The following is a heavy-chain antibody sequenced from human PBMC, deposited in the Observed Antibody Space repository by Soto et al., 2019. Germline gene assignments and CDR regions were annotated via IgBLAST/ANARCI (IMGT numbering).Heavy chain of an antibody. J-gene: IGHJ4*02. V-gene: IGHV3-15*01. CDR2: IKSDAYGGAI. Sequence: GGSLRLSCAGSGFTFSNAWMSWVRRAPGKGLEWVGRIKSDAYGGAIDYAAPVKGRVTVSSDNSKNTLYLQMNNLRTEDTAVYFCARRSWQQLLPSYNFEYWGQGTLVTVSS. D-gene: IGHD6-13*01. CDR3: ARRSWQQLLPSYNFEY. CDR1: GFTFSNAW.